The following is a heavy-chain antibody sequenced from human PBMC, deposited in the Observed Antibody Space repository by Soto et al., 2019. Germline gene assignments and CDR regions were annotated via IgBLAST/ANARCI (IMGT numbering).Heavy chain of an antibody. V-gene: IGHV4-34*01. D-gene: IGHD3-3*01. CDR1: VGAFNGYY. CDR2: INHTGVT. CDR3: ATRITVFGLLIPPFDP. J-gene: IGHJ5*02. Sequence: PSETLSLTGPVCVGAFNGYYWNWIRQPPGKGLEWIGEINHTGVTHYNPSLKIRVTMSVDTSKNQFSLRLSSVTAADTAIYYCATRITVFGLLIPPFDPWGQGTQVTVSS.